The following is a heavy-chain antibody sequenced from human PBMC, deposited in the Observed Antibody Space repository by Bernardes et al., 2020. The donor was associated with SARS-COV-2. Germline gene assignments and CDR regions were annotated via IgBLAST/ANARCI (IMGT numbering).Heavy chain of an antibody. V-gene: IGHV3-48*02. D-gene: IGHD3-3*01. CDR2: ISSSSSTI. J-gene: IGHJ6*02. CDR1: GFTFSSYS. Sequence: GGSLRLSCAASGFTFSSYSMNWVRQAPGKGLEWVSYISSSSSTIYYADSVKGRFTISRDNAKNSLYLQMNSLRDEDTAVYYCARDRYYDFWSGYYAPNYYYYGMDVWGQGTTVTVSS. CDR3: ARDRYYDFWSGYYAPNYYYYGMDV.